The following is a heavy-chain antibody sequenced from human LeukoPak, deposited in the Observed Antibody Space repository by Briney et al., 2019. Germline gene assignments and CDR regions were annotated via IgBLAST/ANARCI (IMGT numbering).Heavy chain of an antibody. Sequence: ASVKVSCKASGYTFTNYALNWVRQAPGQGLEWMGWINTNTGNPTYAQGFTGRFVFSLDTSVSTAYLQISSLKAEDTAVYYCARVTMVRVIDYWGQGTLVTVSS. CDR1: GYTFTNYA. D-gene: IGHD3-10*01. V-gene: IGHV7-4-1*02. CDR3: ARVTMVRVIDY. J-gene: IGHJ4*02. CDR2: INTNTGNP.